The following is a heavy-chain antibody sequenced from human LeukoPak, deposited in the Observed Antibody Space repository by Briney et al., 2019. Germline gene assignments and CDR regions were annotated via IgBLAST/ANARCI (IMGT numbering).Heavy chain of an antibody. CDR3: ARAVYIGGYGGFYFDY. Sequence: GGSLRLACAASGFTFSSYGMSGVRQAPGKGLEWASGLSGSGSNTYYADSVKGRFTISRDNSKNTLYLQMNGLRAEDTAIYYCARAVYIGGYGGFYFDYWGQGTLVTVSS. CDR2: LSGSGSNT. CDR1: GFTFSSYG. J-gene: IGHJ4*02. D-gene: IGHD1-26*01. V-gene: IGHV3-23*01.